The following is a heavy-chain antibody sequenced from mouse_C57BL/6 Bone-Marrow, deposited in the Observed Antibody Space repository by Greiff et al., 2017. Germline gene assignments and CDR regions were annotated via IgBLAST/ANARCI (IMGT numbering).Heavy chain of an antibody. V-gene: IGHV3-6*01. CDR1: GYSITSGYY. J-gene: IGHJ1*03. Sequence: EVKLVESGPGLVKPSPSLSLTCSVTGYSITSGYYWNWIRQLPGNKLEWVGYISYDGSNNYNPSLKNRISITRDTSKNQCFLKLNSVTTEDTATYYCAAFDVWGTGTTVTVSS. CDR2: ISYDGSN. CDR3: AAFDV.